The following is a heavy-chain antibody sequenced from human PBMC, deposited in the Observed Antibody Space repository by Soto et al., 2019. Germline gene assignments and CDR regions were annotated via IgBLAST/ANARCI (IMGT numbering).Heavy chain of an antibody. J-gene: IGHJ4*02. Sequence: SETLSLTCTVSGGSVSSNSYSWGWIRQSPGKGLEWIGIIYSTGSTYYNPSLKSRVTISVDTSKNQFSLKLSSVTAADTAVYYCARDDNGTVDYWGQGTLVTVSS. CDR3: ARDDNGTVDY. D-gene: IGHD1-7*01. CDR2: IYSTGST. V-gene: IGHV4-39*07. CDR1: GGSVSSNSYS.